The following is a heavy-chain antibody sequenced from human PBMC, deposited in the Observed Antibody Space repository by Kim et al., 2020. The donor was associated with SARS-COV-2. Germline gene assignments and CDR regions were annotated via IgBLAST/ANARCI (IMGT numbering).Heavy chain of an antibody. CDR1: GFTFSSYA. CDR2: ISGSGGST. J-gene: IGHJ5*02. D-gene: IGHD2-15*01. CDR3: AKHPCSGGSCYTGGWFDP. Sequence: GGSLRLSCAASGFTFSSYAMSWVRQAPGKGLEWVSAISGSGGSTYYADSVKGRFTISRDNSKNTLYLQMNSPRAEDTAVYYCAKHPCSGGSCYTGGWFDPWGQGTLVTVSS. V-gene: IGHV3-23*01.